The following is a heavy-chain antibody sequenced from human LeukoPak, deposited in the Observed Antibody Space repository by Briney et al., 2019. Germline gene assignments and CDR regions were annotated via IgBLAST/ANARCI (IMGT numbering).Heavy chain of an antibody. CDR3: ARGRWLARRAEYFQH. CDR2: ISSDGSSK. V-gene: IGHV3-30*03. CDR1: GFTFRSYG. J-gene: IGHJ1*01. D-gene: IGHD5-24*01. Sequence: GGSLRLSCAASGFTFRSYGMHWVRQAPGKGLEWVASISSDGSSKYYADSVKGRFTISRDNSKNTLYLQMNSLRTEDMAVYYCARGRWLARRAEYFQHWGQGTLVTVSS.